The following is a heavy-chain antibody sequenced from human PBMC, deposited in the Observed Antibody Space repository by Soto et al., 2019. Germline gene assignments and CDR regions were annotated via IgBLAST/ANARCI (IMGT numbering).Heavy chain of an antibody. Sequence: GGSLRLSCAASGFTFSNAWMNWVRQAPGKGLEWVGRIKSKTDGGTTDYAAPVKGRFTISRDDSKNTLYLQMNSLKTEDTAVYYCNTDPFYYCWREDYHPSCSCSGMDVWGQGTLVTVSS. CDR1: GFTFSNAW. CDR2: IKSKTDGGTT. J-gene: IGHJ4*02. D-gene: IGHD3-3*01. V-gene: IGHV3-15*07. CDR3: NTDPFYYCWREDYHPSCSCSGMDV.